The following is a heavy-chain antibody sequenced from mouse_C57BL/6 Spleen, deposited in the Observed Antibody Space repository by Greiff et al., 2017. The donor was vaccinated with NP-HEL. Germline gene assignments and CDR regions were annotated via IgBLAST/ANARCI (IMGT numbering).Heavy chain of an antibody. CDR1: GYAFSSSW. D-gene: IGHD1-1*01. Sequence: VQLQQSGPELVKPGASVKISCKASGYAFSSSWMNWVKQRPGTGLEWIGRIYPGDGDTNYNGKFKGKATLTADKSSSTAYMQLSSLTSEDSAVYFCARSYYGSSYCDYWGQGTTLTVSS. J-gene: IGHJ2*01. V-gene: IGHV1-82*01. CDR3: ARSYYGSSYCDY. CDR2: IYPGDGDT.